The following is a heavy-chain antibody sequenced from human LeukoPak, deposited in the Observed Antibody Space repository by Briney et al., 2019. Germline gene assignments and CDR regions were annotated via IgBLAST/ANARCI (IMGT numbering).Heavy chain of an antibody. CDR1: GYTFTSYG. J-gene: IGHJ4*02. Sequence: ASVKVSCKASGYTFTSYGISWVRQAPGQGLEWMGWISAYNGNANYAQKLQGRVTMTTDTSTSTAYMELRSLRSDDTAVYYCARGFSVTTRRSPYYFDYWGQGTLVTVSS. D-gene: IGHD4-17*01. CDR2: ISAYNGNA. CDR3: ARGFSVTTRRSPYYFDY. V-gene: IGHV1-18*01.